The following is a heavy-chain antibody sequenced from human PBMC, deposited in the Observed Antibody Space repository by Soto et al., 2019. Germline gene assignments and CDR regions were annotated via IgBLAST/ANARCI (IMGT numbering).Heavy chain of an antibody. CDR3: ARFYDSSGYYAEY. CDR1: GFTFSDHY. CDR2: TRNKANSYTT. V-gene: IGHV3-72*01. Sequence: EVQLVESGGGLVQPGGSLRLSCAASGFTFSDHYMDWVRQAPGKGLEWVGRTRNKANSYTTEYAASVKGRLTISRDDSKNSLYLQMNSLKTEDTAVYYCARFYDSSGYYAEYWGQGTLVTVSS. J-gene: IGHJ4*02. D-gene: IGHD3-22*01.